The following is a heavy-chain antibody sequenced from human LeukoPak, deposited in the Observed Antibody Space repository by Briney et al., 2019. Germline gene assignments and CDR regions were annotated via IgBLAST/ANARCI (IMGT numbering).Heavy chain of an antibody. CDR2: IYYSGST. CDR3: ASHTAGVWFGELSASWFDP. D-gene: IGHD3-10*01. J-gene: IGHJ5*02. CDR1: GGSISSGGYY. Sequence: TSETLSLTCTVSGGSISSGGYYWSWIRQHPGKGLEWIGYIYYSGSTYYNPSLKSRVTISVDTSKNQFSLKLSSVTAADTAVYYCASHTAGVWFGELSASWFDPWGQGTLVTVSS. V-gene: IGHV4-31*03.